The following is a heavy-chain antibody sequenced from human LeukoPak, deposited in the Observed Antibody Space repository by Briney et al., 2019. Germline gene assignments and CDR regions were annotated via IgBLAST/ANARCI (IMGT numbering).Heavy chain of an antibody. D-gene: IGHD2-2*01. CDR3: ARRDCGSASCPLDY. J-gene: IGHJ4*02. V-gene: IGHV1-46*04. Sequence: ASVKVSCKVSGYTLTELSMHWVRQAPGQGLEWMGIINPSGGNTNYAQKLQGRVTMTRDTSTSTVYMELSSLRSEDTAVYYCARRDCGSASCPLDYWGQGTLVIVSS. CDR1: GYTLTELS. CDR2: INPSGGNT.